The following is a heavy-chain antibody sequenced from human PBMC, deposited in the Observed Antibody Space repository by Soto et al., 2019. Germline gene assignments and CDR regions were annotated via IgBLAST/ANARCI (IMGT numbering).Heavy chain of an antibody. CDR3: ASHGDYVVGAFDI. V-gene: IGHV1-69*05. D-gene: IGHD4-17*01. CDR1: GGTFSSYA. J-gene: IGHJ3*02. Sequence: QVQLVQSGAEVKKPGSSVKVSCKASGGTFSSYAISWVRQAPGQGLEWMGGIIPIFGTANYAQKFQGRVTXTXGXXTSTAYMELSSLRSEDTAVYYCASHGDYVVGAFDIWGQGTMVTVSS. CDR2: IIPIFGTA.